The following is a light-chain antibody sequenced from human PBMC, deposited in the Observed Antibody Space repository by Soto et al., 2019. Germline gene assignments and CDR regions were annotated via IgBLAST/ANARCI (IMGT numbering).Light chain of an antibody. J-gene: IGLJ1*01. CDR3: CSYAGSSTFV. CDR1: SRDVGGYDV. V-gene: IGLV2-23*01. CDR2: EDS. Sequence: QSALTQPASVSGSPGQSITVSCTGTSRDVGGYDVVSWYQQHPGKAPKLLIYEDSERPSGVSSRFSGSKSGNTASLTISGLQAEDEADYFCCSYAGSSTFVFGSGTKLTVL.